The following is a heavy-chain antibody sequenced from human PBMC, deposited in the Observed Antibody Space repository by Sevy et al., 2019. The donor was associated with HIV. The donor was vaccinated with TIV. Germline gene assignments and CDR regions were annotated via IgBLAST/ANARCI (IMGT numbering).Heavy chain of an antibody. CDR3: AKVRREVNYVSYYYYGMDV. D-gene: IGHD4-4*01. CDR2: ISGSGGST. J-gene: IGHJ6*02. V-gene: IGHV3-23*01. CDR1: GFTFSSYA. Sequence: GGSLRLSCAASGFTFSSYAMSWVRQAPGEGLEWVSAISGSGGSTYYADSVKGRFTISRDNSKNTLYLQMNSLRAEDTAVYYCAKVRREVNYVSYYYYGMDVWGQGTTVTVSS.